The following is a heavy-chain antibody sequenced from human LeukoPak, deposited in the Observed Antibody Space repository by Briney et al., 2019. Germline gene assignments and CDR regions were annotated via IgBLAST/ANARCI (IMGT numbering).Heavy chain of an antibody. Sequence: HTGGSLRLSCAASGFTFSLLAMHWVRQAPGKGLEWVSAISGSGGATYHADADSVKGRFTISRDNSKNALYLEINNLRAEDTAVYYCAKDGYNYDSSGHFDYWGQGTLVTVSS. CDR3: AKDGYNYDSSGHFDY. CDR2: ISGSGGAT. J-gene: IGHJ4*02. CDR1: GFTFSLLA. D-gene: IGHD3-22*01. V-gene: IGHV3-23*01.